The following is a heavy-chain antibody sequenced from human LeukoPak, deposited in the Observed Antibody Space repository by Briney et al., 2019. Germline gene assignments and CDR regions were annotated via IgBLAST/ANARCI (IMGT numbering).Heavy chain of an antibody. CDR1: GGSISSYY. J-gene: IGHJ6*02. CDR3: ARLQTAYYYYGMDV. Sequence: PSETLSLTCTVSGGSISSYYWSWIRQPPGKGLEWIGYIYYSGSTNYNPSLKSRVTIPVDTSKNQFSLKLSSVTAADTAVYYCARLQTAYYYYGMDVWGQGTTVTVSS. V-gene: IGHV4-59*08. CDR2: IYYSGST.